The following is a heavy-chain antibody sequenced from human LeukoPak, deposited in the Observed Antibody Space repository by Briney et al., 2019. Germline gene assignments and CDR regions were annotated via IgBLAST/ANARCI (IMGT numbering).Heavy chain of an antibody. J-gene: IGHJ4*02. Sequence: SETLSLTCTVSGGSISSGDYYWSWIRQPPGKGLEWIGYIYYSGSTYYNPSLKSRVTISVDTSKNQFSLKLSSVTAADTAVYYCARGSNYDILTGYLPFDYWGQGTLVTVSS. D-gene: IGHD3-9*01. V-gene: IGHV4-30-4*01. CDR2: IYYSGST. CDR3: ARGSNYDILTGYLPFDY. CDR1: GGSISSGDYY.